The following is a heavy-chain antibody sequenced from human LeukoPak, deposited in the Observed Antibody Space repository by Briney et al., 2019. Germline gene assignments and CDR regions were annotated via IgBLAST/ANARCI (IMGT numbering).Heavy chain of an antibody. J-gene: IGHJ4*02. V-gene: IGHV3-30*02. CDR2: IRYDGSNK. Sequence: PGGSLRLSCAASGFTFSSYGMHWVRQAPGKGLEWVAFIRYDGSNKYYADSVKGRFTISRDNSKNTLYLQMNSLRAEDTAVYYCAKDLGYCTNGVCYRGDYFDYWGQGTLVTVSS. D-gene: IGHD2-8*01. CDR3: AKDLGYCTNGVCYRGDYFDY. CDR1: GFTFSSYG.